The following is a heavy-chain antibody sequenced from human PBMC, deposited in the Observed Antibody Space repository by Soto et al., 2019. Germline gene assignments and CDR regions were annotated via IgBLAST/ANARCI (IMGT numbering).Heavy chain of an antibody. CDR1: GFTFSSYG. Sequence: PGGSLRLSCAASGFTFSSYGMHWVRQAPGKGLEGVAVISYDGSNKYYADSVKGRFTISRDNSKNTLYLQMNSLRAEDTAVYYCAKDFATIFGVVIIPVTAWFDPWGQGTLVTVSS. V-gene: IGHV3-30*18. J-gene: IGHJ5*02. D-gene: IGHD3-3*01. CDR3: AKDFATIFGVVIIPVTAWFDP. CDR2: ISYDGSNK.